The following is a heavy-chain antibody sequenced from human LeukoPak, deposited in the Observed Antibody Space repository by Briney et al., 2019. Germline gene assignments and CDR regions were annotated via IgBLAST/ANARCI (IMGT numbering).Heavy chain of an antibody. CDR1: GFNFSEHA. J-gene: IGHJ4*02. CDR2: IRNQEYDGTT. V-gene: IGHV3-49*04. D-gene: IGHD3-22*01. CDR3: SSRPHYYDSRDYLDY. Sequence: GRSLRLSCTTSGFNFSEHALSWVRQAPGKGLEWVGFIRNQEYDGTTEYAASVKGRFLMSRDDSKSVAFLQMNSLKIEDTAIYYCSSRPHYYDSRDYLDYWGQGTLVTVSS.